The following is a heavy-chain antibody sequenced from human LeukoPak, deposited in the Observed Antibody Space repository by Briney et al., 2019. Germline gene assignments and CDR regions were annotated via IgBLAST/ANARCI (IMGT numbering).Heavy chain of an antibody. CDR2: FDPEDGET. V-gene: IGHV1-24*01. CDR1: GYTLTELS. D-gene: IGHD3-22*01. J-gene: IGHJ4*02. Sequence: ASVKVSCKVSGYTLTELSMHWVRQAPGKGLEWMGGFDPEDGETIYAQKLQGRVTITEDTSTDRAYMELSSLRSEDTAVYYCATLRIDSSKAALQDYWGQGTLVTVSS. CDR3: ATLRIDSSKAALQDY.